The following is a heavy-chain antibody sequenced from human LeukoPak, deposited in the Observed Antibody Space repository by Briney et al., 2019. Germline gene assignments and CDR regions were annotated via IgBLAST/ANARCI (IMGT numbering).Heavy chain of an antibody. Sequence: GSSVKVSCKASGGTFSSYAISWVGQAPGQGLEWMGRIIPIFGTANYAQKFQGRVTITTDESTSTAYMELSSLRSEDTAVYYCARDSGLVSALGFDYWGQGTLVTVSS. CDR2: IIPIFGTA. V-gene: IGHV1-69*05. CDR3: ARDSGLVSALGFDY. CDR1: GGTFSSYA. D-gene: IGHD6-6*01. J-gene: IGHJ4*02.